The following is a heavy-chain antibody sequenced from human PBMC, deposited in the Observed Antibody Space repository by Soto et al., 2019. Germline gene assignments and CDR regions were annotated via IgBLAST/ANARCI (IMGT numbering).Heavy chain of an antibody. CDR3: AGGGAGSGPFTWELPDH. CDR2: ITPFSGDV. V-gene: IGHV1-45*02. CDR1: GNTFSYRY. Sequence: SVKVSCKALGNTFSYRYLHWVRQAPGQALEWMGWITPFSGDVHYAQKFQERVTITRDRSINTAYMQMSSLRSEDTAMYFCAGGGAGSGPFTWELPDHWGQGTLVTVSS. J-gene: IGHJ4*02. D-gene: IGHD1-26*01.